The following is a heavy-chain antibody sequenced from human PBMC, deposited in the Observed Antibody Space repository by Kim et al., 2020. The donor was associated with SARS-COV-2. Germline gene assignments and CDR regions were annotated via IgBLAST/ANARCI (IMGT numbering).Heavy chain of an antibody. D-gene: IGHD2-2*02. CDR1: GGSISSGGYS. Sequence: SETLSLTCAVSGGSISSGGYSWSWIRQPPGKGLEWIGYIYHSGSTYYNPSLKSRVTISVDRSKNQFSLKLSSVTAADTAVYYCARAGLYCSSTSCYTNWYFDLWGRGTLVTVSS. V-gene: IGHV4-30-2*01. J-gene: IGHJ2*01. CDR2: IYHSGST. CDR3: ARAGLYCSSTSCYTNWYFDL.